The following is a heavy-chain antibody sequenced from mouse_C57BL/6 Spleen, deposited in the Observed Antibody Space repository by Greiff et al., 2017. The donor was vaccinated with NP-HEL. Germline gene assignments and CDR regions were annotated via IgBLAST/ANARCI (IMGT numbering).Heavy chain of an antibody. J-gene: IGHJ4*01. Sequence: VQLQQSGPELVKPGASVKISCKASGYTFTDYYMNWVKQSHGKSLEWIGDINPNNGGTSYNQKFKGKATLTVDKSSSTAYMELRSLTSEDSAVYYCARGGTHDAMDYWGQGTSVTVSS. CDR1: GYTFTDYY. CDR3: ARGGTHDAMDY. D-gene: IGHD3-3*01. V-gene: IGHV1-26*01. CDR2: INPNNGGT.